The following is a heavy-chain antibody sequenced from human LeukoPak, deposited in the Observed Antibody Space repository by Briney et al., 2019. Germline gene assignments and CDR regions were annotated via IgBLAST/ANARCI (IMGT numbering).Heavy chain of an antibody. CDR1: GGTFSSYA. J-gene: IGHJ3*02. CDR3: AGAWFGELLYAFDI. Sequence: GSSVKVSCKAPGGTFSSYAISWVRQAPGQGLEWMGRIIPILGIANYAQKFQGRVTITADKSTSTAYMELSSLRSEDTAVYYCAGAWFGELLYAFDIWGQGTMVTVSS. CDR2: IIPILGIA. V-gene: IGHV1-69*04. D-gene: IGHD3-10*01.